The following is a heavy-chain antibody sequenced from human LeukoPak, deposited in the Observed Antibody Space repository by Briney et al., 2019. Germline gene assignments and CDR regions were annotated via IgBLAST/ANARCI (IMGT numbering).Heavy chain of an antibody. CDR1: GGSFSGYY. D-gene: IGHD4-17*01. CDR3: ARVYTVTDAFDI. V-gene: IGHV4-34*01. J-gene: IGHJ3*02. CDR2: INHSGST. Sequence: SETLSLTCAVYGGSFSGYYWSWIRQPPGKGLEWIGEINHSGSTNYNPSLKSRVTISVDTSKNQFSLKLSSVTAADTAVYYCARVYTVTDAFDIWGQGTMVTVSS.